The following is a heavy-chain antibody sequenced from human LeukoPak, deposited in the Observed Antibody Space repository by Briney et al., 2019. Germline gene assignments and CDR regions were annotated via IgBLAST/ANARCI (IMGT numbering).Heavy chain of an antibody. V-gene: IGHV3-23*01. J-gene: IGHJ4*02. CDR2: ISGGGGST. Sequence: SGGSLRLSCAASGFTFNNYAMSWVRPAPGKGLEWFSGISGGGGSTYYADSVKGRITISRDNSKNTLYLQMNSLRAEDTAVYYCAKSSSWIFDYWGQGTLVTVSS. D-gene: IGHD6-13*01. CDR3: AKSSSWIFDY. CDR1: GFTFNNYA.